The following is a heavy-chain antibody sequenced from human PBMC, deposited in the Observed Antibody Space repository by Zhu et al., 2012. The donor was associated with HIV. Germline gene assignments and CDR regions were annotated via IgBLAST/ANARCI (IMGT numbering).Heavy chain of an antibody. D-gene: IGHD5-24*01. CDR1: GYSISSGYH. Sequence: QVQLQESGPGLVKPSETLSLTCAVSGYSISSGYHWGWIRQPPGKGLEWIGSIYHSGSTYYNPSLKSRVTISVDTSKNQFSLKLSSVTAADTAVYYCARDAKRWLQSSNWFDPWGQGTLVTVSS. CDR3: ARDAKRWLQSSNWFDP. V-gene: IGHV4-38-2*02. J-gene: IGHJ5*02. CDR2: IYHSGST.